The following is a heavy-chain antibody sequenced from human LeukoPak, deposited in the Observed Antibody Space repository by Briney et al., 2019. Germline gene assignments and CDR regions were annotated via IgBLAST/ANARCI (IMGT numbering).Heavy chain of an antibody. CDR1: GGSISSYY. CDR3: AIEPPLRDGYTPAPFDY. D-gene: IGHD5-24*01. CDR2: IYYSGST. Sequence: SETLSLTCTVSGGSISSYYWSWIRQPPGKGLEWIGYIYYSGSTNYNPSLKSRVTISVDTSKNQFSLKLSSVTAADTAVYYCAIEPPLRDGYTPAPFDYWGQGTLVTVSS. V-gene: IGHV4-59*01. J-gene: IGHJ4*02.